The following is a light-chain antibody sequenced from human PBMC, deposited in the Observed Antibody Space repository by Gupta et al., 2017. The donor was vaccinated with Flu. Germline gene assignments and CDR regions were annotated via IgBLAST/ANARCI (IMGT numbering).Light chain of an antibody. V-gene: IGKV1-39*01. J-gene: IGKJ2*01. CDR3: QKTHSAPHT. Sequence: DIQMTQSPPSLSASVGDRVTITCRASQNINTYLNWYQQRPGKSPKLLIYGASSLESGVPSRCSGSGSGTNVILTISSLQAEEFATYYCQKTHSAPHTFGQGTKLDIK. CDR1: QNINTY. CDR2: GAS.